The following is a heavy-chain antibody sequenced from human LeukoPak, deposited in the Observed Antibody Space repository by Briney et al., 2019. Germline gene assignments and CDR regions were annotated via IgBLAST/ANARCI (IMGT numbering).Heavy chain of an antibody. CDR2: INGDNGNT. CDR3: ARAPYDILTGYSLNWFDP. J-gene: IGHJ5*02. V-gene: IGHV1-3*01. D-gene: IGHD3-9*01. CDR1: GYTFTSYD. Sequence: ASVKVSCKASGYTFTSYDINWVRQAPGQRLEWMGWINGDNGNTKYSQKFQGRVTITRDTSAYTAYMELRGLSSADTAVYFCARAPYDILTGYSLNWFDPWGQGTLVTVSS.